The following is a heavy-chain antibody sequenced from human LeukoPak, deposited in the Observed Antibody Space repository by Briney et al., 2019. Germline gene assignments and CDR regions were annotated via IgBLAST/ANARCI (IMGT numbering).Heavy chain of an antibody. CDR2: LIPIFGTA. V-gene: IGHV1-69*05. CDR1: GGTFSSYA. Sequence: ASVKVSCKASGGTFSSYAISWLRHGPGPGLEWMGRLIPIFGTANYAQKFQGRVTITRDESTSTAYMELSSLRSEDTAVYYCARDLNPDYGDYVYWGQGTLVTVSS. J-gene: IGHJ4*02. D-gene: IGHD4-17*01. CDR3: ARDLNPDYGDYVY.